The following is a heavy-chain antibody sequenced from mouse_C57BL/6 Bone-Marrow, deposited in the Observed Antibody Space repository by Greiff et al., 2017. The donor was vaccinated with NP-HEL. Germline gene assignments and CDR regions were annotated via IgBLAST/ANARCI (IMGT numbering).Heavy chain of an antibody. CDR3: ARGDYYGSSLYAMDY. Sequence: VQLQQSGPELVKPGASVKISCKASGYAFSSSWMNWVKQRPGKGLEWIGRIYPGDGDTNYNGKFKGKATLTADNSSSTAYMQLSSLTSEDSAVYFCARGDYYGSSLYAMDYWGQGTSVTVSS. D-gene: IGHD1-1*01. CDR2: IYPGDGDT. J-gene: IGHJ4*01. V-gene: IGHV1-82*01. CDR1: GYAFSSSW.